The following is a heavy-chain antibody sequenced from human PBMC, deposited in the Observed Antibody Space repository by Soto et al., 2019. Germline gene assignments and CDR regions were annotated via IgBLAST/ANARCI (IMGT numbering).Heavy chain of an antibody. CDR1: GYTFTGYY. D-gene: IGHD3-10*01. Sequence: ASVKVSCKASGYTFTGYYMHWVRQAPGQGLEWMGWINPYNGNTNYAQKFQGRVTITADESTSTAYMELSSLRSEDTAVYYCARGMGGSGSYAHYYGMDVWGQGTTVTVSS. J-gene: IGHJ6*02. CDR2: INPYNGNT. CDR3: ARGMGGSGSYAHYYGMDV. V-gene: IGHV1-2*02.